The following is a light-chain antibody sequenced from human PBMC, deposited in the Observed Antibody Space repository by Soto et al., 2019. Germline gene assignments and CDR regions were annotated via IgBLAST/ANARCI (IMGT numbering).Light chain of an antibody. CDR3: MQGTHWPWT. V-gene: IGKV2-30*01. CDR2: KVS. Sequence: DVVMTQAPLSLPVTLGQPASISCRSTQGLVYIDGSTFLNWFHQRPGQSPRRLIYKVSNRNSGVPDRCSGSGSGSDFTLTISRVEDEDVGVYYCMQGTHWPWTFGQGTKVEI. CDR1: QGLVYIDGSTF. J-gene: IGKJ1*01.